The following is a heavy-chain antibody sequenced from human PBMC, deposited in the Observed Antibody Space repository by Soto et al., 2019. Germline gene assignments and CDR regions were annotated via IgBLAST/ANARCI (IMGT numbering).Heavy chain of an antibody. J-gene: IGHJ5*02. CDR2: INPNSGGT. CDR1: GYTFTGYY. V-gene: IGHV1-2*02. Sequence: GASVKVCCKASGYTFTGYYMHWVRQAPGQGLEWMGWINPNSGGTNYAQKFQGRVTMTRDTSISTAYMELSRLRSDDTAVYYCARARSYPGKGRFDPWGQGTLVSSPQ. CDR3: ARARSYPGKGRFDP. D-gene: IGHD1-26*01.